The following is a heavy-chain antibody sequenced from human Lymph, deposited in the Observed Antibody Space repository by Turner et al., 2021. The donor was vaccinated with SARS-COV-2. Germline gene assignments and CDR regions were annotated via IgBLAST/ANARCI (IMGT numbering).Heavy chain of an antibody. V-gene: IGHV5-51*01. CDR3: ARLPIARGYSGYDFYYFDY. D-gene: IGHD5-12*01. J-gene: IGHJ4*02. CDR2: IYPGDTDT. Sequence: EVQLVLSVSAGKKPGESLKISCKGSGYSFPTYWIGCVRQRPGKGLEWMGIIYPGDTDTRYSPSCQGQVTISADKSISTAYLEWSSLKASDTAMYYCARLPIARGYSGYDFYYFDYWGQGTLVTVSS. CDR1: GYSFPTYW.